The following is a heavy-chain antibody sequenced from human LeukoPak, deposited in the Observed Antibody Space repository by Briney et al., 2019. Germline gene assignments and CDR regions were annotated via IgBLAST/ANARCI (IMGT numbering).Heavy chain of an antibody. J-gene: IGHJ4*02. CDR2: IYYSGNT. Sequence: SETLSLTCTVSGESISGFYWTWIRQPPGKGLEWIGYIYYSGNTNYNPSLKSRVTISVDTSKNQFSLKLSSVTAADTAVYYCARDVGATPGYFDYWGQGILVTVSS. V-gene: IGHV4-59*01. D-gene: IGHD1-26*01. CDR3: ARDVGATPGYFDY. CDR1: GESISGFY.